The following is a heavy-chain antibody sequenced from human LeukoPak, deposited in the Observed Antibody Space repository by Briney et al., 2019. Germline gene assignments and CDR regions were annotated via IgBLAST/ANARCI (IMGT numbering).Heavy chain of an antibody. CDR3: AREDYYDSSGHYAFDI. CDR1: GCTFSSYA. Sequence: GGSLRLSCAASGCTFSSYAMSWGRQAPGKGLEWVSAIRGSGGSTYYADSVKGRLTISRDNSKNTLYLQMNSLRAEDTAVYYCAREDYYDSSGHYAFDIWGQGTMVTVSS. D-gene: IGHD3-22*01. V-gene: IGHV3-23*01. J-gene: IGHJ3*02. CDR2: IRGSGGST.